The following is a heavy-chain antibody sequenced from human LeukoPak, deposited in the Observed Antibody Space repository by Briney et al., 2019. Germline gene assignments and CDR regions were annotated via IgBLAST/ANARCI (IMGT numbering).Heavy chain of an antibody. CDR1: GFTFSTYG. CDR3: ARGGRTTWHGMDV. Sequence: GGSLRLSCEASGFTFSTYGMHWVRQAPGKGLEWVAVIWYDGGNKNYADSVKGRFTISRDNSKNTLYLQMNSLRAEDTAVYYCARGGRTTWHGMDVWGQGTTVTVSS. J-gene: IGHJ6*02. V-gene: IGHV3-33*01. CDR2: IWYDGGNK. D-gene: IGHD4-17*01.